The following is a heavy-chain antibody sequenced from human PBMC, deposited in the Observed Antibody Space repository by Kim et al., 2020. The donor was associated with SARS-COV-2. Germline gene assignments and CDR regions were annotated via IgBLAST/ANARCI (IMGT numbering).Heavy chain of an antibody. J-gene: IGHJ5*02. CDR2: IIPIFGTA. CDR3: ARDRGGWRGTKLRREENNWFDP. D-gene: IGHD2-8*01. CDR1: GGTFSSYA. V-gene: IGHV1-69*13. Sequence: SVKVSCKASGGTFSSYAISWVRQAPGQGLEWMGGIIPIFGTANYAQKFQGRVTITADESTSTAYMELSSLRSEDTAVYYCARDRGGWRGTKLRREENNWFDPWGQGTLVTVSS.